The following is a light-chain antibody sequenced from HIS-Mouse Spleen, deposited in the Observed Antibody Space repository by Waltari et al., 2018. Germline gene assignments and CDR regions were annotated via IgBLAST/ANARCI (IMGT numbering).Light chain of an antibody. CDR3: CSYAGSSTFEV. V-gene: IGLV2-23*03. CDR1: RSDVWSFNL. CDR2: VGR. J-gene: IGLJ2*01. Sequence: QSALTQPAPVSGSPGQSITIPRPGNRSDVWSFNLFSSYQQHPGKAPKPMIYVGRKRPSGVSNRFSGSKSGNTASLTISGLQAEDEADYYCCSYAGSSTFEVFGGGTKLTVL.